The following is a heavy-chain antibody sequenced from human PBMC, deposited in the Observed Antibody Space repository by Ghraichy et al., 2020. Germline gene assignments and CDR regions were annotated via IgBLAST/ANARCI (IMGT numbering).Heavy chain of an antibody. CDR1: GFTFSGYT. CDR2: ITSSGSFK. Sequence: GGSLRLSCVGSGFTFSGYTMNWVRQSPGKGLEWVSYITSSGSFKSYADSVKGRFTISRDNAQNSLSLQMNSLTDEDTAVYYCARGSRVVRFFYYDGIDVWGQGTTVTVSS. V-gene: IGHV3-48*02. D-gene: IGHD2-21*01. J-gene: IGHJ6*02. CDR3: ARGSRVVRFFYYDGIDV.